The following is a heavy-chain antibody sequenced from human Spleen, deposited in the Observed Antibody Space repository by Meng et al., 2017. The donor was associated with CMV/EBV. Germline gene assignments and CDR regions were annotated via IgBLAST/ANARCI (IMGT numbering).Heavy chain of an antibody. D-gene: IGHD2-2*02. CDR3: ARVSEYCTTTNCYKVFGY. J-gene: IGHJ4*02. CDR1: GYSFKGFY. V-gene: IGHV1-2*02. Sequence: ASVKVSCKASGYSFKGFYMHWVRQAPGQGLEWMGWINPSNGGTKYAEKFQGRVTLTTDTSISTAYMELSSLKSDDTAVYYCARVSEYCTTTNCYKVFGYWGQGTLVTVSS. CDR2: INPSNGGT.